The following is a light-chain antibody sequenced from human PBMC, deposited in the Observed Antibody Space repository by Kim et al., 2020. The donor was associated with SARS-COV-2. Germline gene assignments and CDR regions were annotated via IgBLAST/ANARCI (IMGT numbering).Light chain of an antibody. CDR2: GAS. CDR3: QQYGSSPKT. CDR1: QSVSSNY. V-gene: IGKV3-20*01. J-gene: IGKJ1*01. Sequence: EIVLTQSPGTLSLSPGERATLSCRASQSVSSNYLAWYQQKPGQAPRLLMYGASSRATGITDRFSGSGSGTDFTLTISRLEPEDFAVYYCQQYGSSPKTFGQGTKVDIK.